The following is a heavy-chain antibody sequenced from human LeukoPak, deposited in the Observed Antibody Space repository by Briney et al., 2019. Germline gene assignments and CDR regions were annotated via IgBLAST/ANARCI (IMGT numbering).Heavy chain of an antibody. Sequence: PSETLSLTCTVSGGSISSGGYYWSWIRQHPGKGLEWIGYIYSSGSTYYNPSLKSRVTMSVDTSKKQLSLKLSSVTAADTAVYYCARVSLDRIAAAEMYYYYGMDVWGQGTTVTVSS. V-gene: IGHV4-31*03. CDR1: GGSISSGGYY. D-gene: IGHD6-13*01. CDR3: ARVSLDRIAAAEMYYYYGMDV. J-gene: IGHJ6*02. CDR2: IYSSGST.